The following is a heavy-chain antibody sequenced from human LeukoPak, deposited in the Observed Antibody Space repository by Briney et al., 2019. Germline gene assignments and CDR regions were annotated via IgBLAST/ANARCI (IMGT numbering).Heavy chain of an antibody. CDR1: GGSISCTSYY. CDR2: IYYSGST. V-gene: IGHV4-39*02. Sequence: PSETLSLTCTVSGGSISCTSYYWGWIRQPPGKGLEWIGSIYYSGSTYYNPSLKSRVTISVDTSKNHFSLKLSSVTAADTAVYYCARQAIPGTAQHLFDYWGQGTLVTVSS. J-gene: IGHJ4*02. D-gene: IGHD1-1*01. CDR3: ARQAIPGTAQHLFDY.